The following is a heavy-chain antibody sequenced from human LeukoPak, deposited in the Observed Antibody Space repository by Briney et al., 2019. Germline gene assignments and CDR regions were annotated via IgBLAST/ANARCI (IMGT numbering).Heavy chain of an antibody. J-gene: IGHJ4*02. CDR3: ARRGGSGWYDY. D-gene: IGHD6-19*01. CDR1: GFSFGDA. CDR2: ISWNSGDI. Sequence: GRSLRLSCAASGFSFGDALHWVRQALGKGLEWVASISWNSGDIVHADSVKGRFTISRDNAKNSLYLQMDSLRTEDTAVYYCARRGGSGWYDYWGQGTLVTVSS. V-gene: IGHV3-9*01.